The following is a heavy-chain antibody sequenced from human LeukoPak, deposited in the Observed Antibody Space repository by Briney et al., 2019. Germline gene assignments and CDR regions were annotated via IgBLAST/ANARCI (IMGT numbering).Heavy chain of an antibody. CDR2: ISWNSGDI. V-gene: IGHV3-9*01. CDR3: VKVGGYSYGYFDY. Sequence: PGRSLRLSCAASGFTFDDCAMHWVRQAPGKGLEWVAGISWNSGDIGYADPVKGRFTISRDNAKDSLYLQMNSLRTEDTALYYCVKVGGYSYGYFDYWGQGTLVTVSS. D-gene: IGHD5-18*01. CDR1: GFTFDDCA. J-gene: IGHJ4*02.